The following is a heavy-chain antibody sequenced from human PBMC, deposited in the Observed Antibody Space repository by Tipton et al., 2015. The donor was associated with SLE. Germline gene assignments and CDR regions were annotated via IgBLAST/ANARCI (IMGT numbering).Heavy chain of an antibody. CDR3: ARVGIAAAGAFDI. V-gene: IGHV4-4*08. CDR2: IYTSGST. D-gene: IGHD6-13*01. J-gene: IGHJ3*02. CDR1: GGSISSHY. Sequence: TLSLTCTVSGGSISSHYWSWIRQPPGKGLEWIGHIYTSGSTNYNPSLKSRVTISVDTSKNQFSLKLSSVTAADTAVYYCARVGIAAAGAFDIWGQGTMVTVSS.